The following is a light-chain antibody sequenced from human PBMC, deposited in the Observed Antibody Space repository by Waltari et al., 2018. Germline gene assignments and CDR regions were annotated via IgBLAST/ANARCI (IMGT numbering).Light chain of an antibody. V-gene: IGKV1-39*01. CDR1: QSISSY. CDR3: QQSYSTPWT. Sequence: IHMTHSPSSLSASVRDRVTITCRASQSISSYLNWDQQKPGKAPKLLIYAASSLQSGVPSRFSGSGSGTDCTLTISSLQPEDFATYYCQQSYSTPWTFGEGTKVEIK. J-gene: IGKJ1*01. CDR2: AAS.